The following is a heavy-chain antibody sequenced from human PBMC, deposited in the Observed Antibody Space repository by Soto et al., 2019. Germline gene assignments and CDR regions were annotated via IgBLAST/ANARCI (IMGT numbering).Heavy chain of an antibody. J-gene: IGHJ4*02. D-gene: IGHD5-18*01. CDR3: ARDFYGGYTYGPGDY. CDR1: GFMFSAYW. Sequence: GGSLRLSCAASGFMFSAYWMSWVRQAPGKGLEWVANIHGDGGKIYYVDSVKGRFTISRDNAKRSLYLQMKSLRAEETAAYYCARDFYGGYTYGPGDYWGQGALVTVSS. CDR2: IHGDGGKI. V-gene: IGHV3-7*01.